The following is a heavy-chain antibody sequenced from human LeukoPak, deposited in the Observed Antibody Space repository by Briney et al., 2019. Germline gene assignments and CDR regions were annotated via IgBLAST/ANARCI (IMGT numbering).Heavy chain of an antibody. D-gene: IGHD3-10*01. CDR3: ARPYYGSGSPWDYMDV. CDR2: INHSGST. Sequence: SETLSLTCAVSGGSISSSNWWSWVRQPPGKGLEWIGEINHSGSTNYNPSLKSRVTISIDTSKNHFSLKLNSVTAADTAVYYCARPYYGSGSPWDYMDVWGKGTTVTISS. CDR1: GGSISSSNW. V-gene: IGHV4-4*02. J-gene: IGHJ6*03.